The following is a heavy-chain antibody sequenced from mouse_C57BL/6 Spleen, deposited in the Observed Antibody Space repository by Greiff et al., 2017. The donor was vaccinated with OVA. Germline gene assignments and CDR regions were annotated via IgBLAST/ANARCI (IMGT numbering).Heavy chain of an antibody. CDR3: ARDQGYAMDY. V-gene: IGHV14-2*01. CDR2: IDPEDGDT. J-gene: IGHJ4*01. Sequence: VQLQQSGAELVKPGASVKLSCTASGFNIKDYYMHWVKQRTEQGLEWIGRIDPEDGDTTYAPNFQGKATIPADTSSNTAYLHLSSLTSEDTAVYDCARDQGYAMDYWGQGTSVTVSS. CDR1: GFNIKDYY.